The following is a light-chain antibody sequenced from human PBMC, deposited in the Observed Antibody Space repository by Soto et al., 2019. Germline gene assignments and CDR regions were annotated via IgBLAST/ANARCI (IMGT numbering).Light chain of an antibody. V-gene: IGKV3-20*01. J-gene: IGKJ1*01. Sequence: EIVLTQSPGTLSLSPGERATLSCGASQSVTSNYLARYQQKPGQAPRLLIYGASRRATGAPDRFIGSGSGTDFTLTISRLEPEDFAVYYCQHYITSLTTFGQGTKVDIK. CDR3: QHYITSLTT. CDR1: QSVTSNY. CDR2: GAS.